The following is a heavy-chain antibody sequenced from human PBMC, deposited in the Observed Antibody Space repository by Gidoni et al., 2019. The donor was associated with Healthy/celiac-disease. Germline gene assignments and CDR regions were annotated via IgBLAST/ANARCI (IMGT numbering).Heavy chain of an antibody. CDR1: GFTFSSYG. J-gene: IGHJ4*02. Sequence: QVQLVESGGGVVQPGRSLRLSCAASGFTFSSYGMHWVRQAPGKGLEWVAVIWYDGSNKYYADSVKGRFTISRDNSKNTLYLQMNSLRAEDTAVYYCASWDGYYDSSGYYTFDYWGQGTLVTVSS. CDR2: IWYDGSNK. D-gene: IGHD3-22*01. CDR3: ASWDGYYDSSGYYTFDY. V-gene: IGHV3-33*01.